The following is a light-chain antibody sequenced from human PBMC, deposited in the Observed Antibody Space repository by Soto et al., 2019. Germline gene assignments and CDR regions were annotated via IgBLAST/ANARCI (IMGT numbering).Light chain of an antibody. J-gene: IGLJ2*01. CDR1: SSDVGSYNL. V-gene: IGLV2-23*01. CDR2: EGS. CDR3: CSYAGSSTDVV. Sequence: QSALTQPASVSGSPGQSITISCTGTSSDVGSYNLVSWYQQHPGKAPKLMIYEGSKRPAGVSNRFSGYKSGNTASLTVSGLQAEAEADYYCCSYAGSSTDVVFGGGTKLTVL.